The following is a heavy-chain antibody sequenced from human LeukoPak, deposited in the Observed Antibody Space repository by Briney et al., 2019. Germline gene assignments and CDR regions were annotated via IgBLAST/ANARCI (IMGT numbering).Heavy chain of an antibody. D-gene: IGHD6-6*01. V-gene: IGHV3-23*01. Sequence: GGSLRLSCAASGFTFSSYSMSWVRQAPGKGLEWVSAISGSGGSTYYADSVKGRFTISRDNSKNTLYLQMNSLRAEDTAVYYCAKDLRKYSSSALDYWGQGTLVTVSS. J-gene: IGHJ4*02. CDR3: AKDLRKYSSSALDY. CDR2: ISGSGGST. CDR1: GFTFSSYS.